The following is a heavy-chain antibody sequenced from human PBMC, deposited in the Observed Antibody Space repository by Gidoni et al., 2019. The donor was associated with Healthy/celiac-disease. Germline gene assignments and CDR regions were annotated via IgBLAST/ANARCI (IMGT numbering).Heavy chain of an antibody. D-gene: IGHD6-19*01. V-gene: IGHV4-39*01. CDR1: GGSISRSSDY. Sequence: QLQLQESGPGLVKPSETLSLTCTVSGGSISRSSDYWGWLRQPPGKGLEWIGSIYYSGSTYYNPSIKSRVTISVDTSKNQFSLKLRSVTAADTAVYYCVRQSAVAGNWFDPWGQGPLVTVSS. CDR2: IYYSGST. CDR3: VRQSAVAGNWFDP. J-gene: IGHJ5*02.